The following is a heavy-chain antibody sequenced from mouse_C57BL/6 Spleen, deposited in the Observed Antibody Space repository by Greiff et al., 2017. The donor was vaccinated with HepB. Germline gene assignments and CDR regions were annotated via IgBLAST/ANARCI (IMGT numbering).Heavy chain of an antibody. CDR3: ARQDWDVGGY. V-gene: IGHV1-69*01. CDR2: IDPSDSYT. CDR1: GYTFTSYW. J-gene: IGHJ2*01. D-gene: IGHD4-1*01. Sequence: QVQLQQPGAELVMPGASVKLSCKASGYTFTSYWMHWVKQRPGQGLEWIGEIDPSDSYTNYNQKFKGKSTLTVDKSSSTAYMQLSSLTSEDSAVYYCARQDWDVGGYWGQGTTLTVSS.